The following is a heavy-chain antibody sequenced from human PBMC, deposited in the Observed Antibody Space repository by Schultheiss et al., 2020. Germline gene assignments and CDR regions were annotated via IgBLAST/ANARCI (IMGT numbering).Heavy chain of an antibody. V-gene: IGHV1-46*01. D-gene: IGHD6-13*01. J-gene: IGHJ1*01. CDR3: ARDEIAAAGTEYFQH. Sequence: ASVKVSCKASGYTFTSYYMHWVRQAPGQGLEWMGIINPSGGSTSYAQKFQGRVTMTRDTSTSTVYMELSSLRSEDTAVYYCARDEIAAAGTEYFQHWGQGTLVNVSS. CDR1: GYTFTSYY. CDR2: INPSGGST.